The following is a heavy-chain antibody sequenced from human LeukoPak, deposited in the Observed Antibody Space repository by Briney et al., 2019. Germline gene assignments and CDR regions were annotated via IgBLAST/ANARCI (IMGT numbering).Heavy chain of an antibody. CDR3: ARGGWLQQLDY. CDR1: GGSISSSSYY. J-gene: IGHJ4*02. Sequence: SETLSLTCTVSGGSISSSSYYSGWIRQPPGKWLEWIGSIYYSGSTYYNPSLKSRVTISVDTSKNQFSLKLSSVTAADTAVYYCARGGWLQQLDYWGQGTLVTVCS. V-gene: IGHV4-39*07. D-gene: IGHD5-12*01. CDR2: IYYSGST.